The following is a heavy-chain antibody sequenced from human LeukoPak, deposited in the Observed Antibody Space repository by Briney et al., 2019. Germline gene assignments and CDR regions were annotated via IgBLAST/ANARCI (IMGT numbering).Heavy chain of an antibody. Sequence: SETLSLTCTVSGGSISGYYWSWIRQPPGKGLEWVGYIPYSGSTNYNPSLKSRVTISVDTSKNQFSLKLSSVTAADTAIYYCARDGRAGSLFAYWGQGTLVTVSS. V-gene: IGHV4-59*01. D-gene: IGHD6-19*01. J-gene: IGHJ4*02. CDR3: ARDGRAGSLFAY. CDR1: GGSISGYY. CDR2: IPYSGST.